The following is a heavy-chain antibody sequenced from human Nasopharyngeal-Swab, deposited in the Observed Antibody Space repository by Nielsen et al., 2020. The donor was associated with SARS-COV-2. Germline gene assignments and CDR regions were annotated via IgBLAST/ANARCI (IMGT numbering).Heavy chain of an antibody. V-gene: IGHV4-4*02. D-gene: IGHD2-15*01. J-gene: IGHJ4*02. CDR3: ARGARRDKEDY. Sequence: SETLSLTCAVSGGSNSSSNWWSWVRQPPGKGLEWIGEINHSGSTNYNPSLKSRVTISVDTSKNQFSLKLSSVTAADTAVYYCARGARRDKEDYWGQGTLVTVSS. CDR1: GGSNSSSNW. CDR2: INHSGST.